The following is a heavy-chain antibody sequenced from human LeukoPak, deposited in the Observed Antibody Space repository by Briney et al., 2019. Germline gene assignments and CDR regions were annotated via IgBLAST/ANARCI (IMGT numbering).Heavy chain of an antibody. Sequence: GGSLRLSCAASGFTFSSYWMSWVRQAPGKGLEWVANINQNGNEKYYVDSVKGRFTISRDNAKNSLYLQMNSLGAEDTAVYYCARCGSYYCGYWGQGTLVTVSS. J-gene: IGHJ4*02. CDR3: ARCGSYYCGY. D-gene: IGHD1-26*01. CDR1: GFTFSSYW. V-gene: IGHV3-7*01. CDR2: INQNGNEK.